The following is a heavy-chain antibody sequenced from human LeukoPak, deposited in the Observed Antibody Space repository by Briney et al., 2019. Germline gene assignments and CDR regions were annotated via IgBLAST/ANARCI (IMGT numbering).Heavy chain of an antibody. CDR3: ANLRGSGSSYFDS. CDR1: GFTFNTYV. V-gene: IGHV3-23*01. D-gene: IGHD3-10*01. Sequence: GGSLRLSCAASGFTFNTYVMSWVRQAPGKGLEWVSTISASGVGTYYADSVKGRFTVSRDNSKNTLYLQMNSLRAEDTAVYFCANLRGSGSSYFDSWGQGTLVTVSS. CDR2: ISASGVGT. J-gene: IGHJ4*02.